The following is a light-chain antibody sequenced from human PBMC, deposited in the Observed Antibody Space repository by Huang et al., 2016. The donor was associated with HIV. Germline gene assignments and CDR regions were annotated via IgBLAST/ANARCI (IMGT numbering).Light chain of an antibody. CDR1: QSVSSN. CDR3: QQYDNWSPLT. J-gene: IGKJ4*01. CDR2: DAS. V-gene: IGKV3D-15*01. Sequence: EIVMTQSPATLSVSPGERATLSCRASQSVSSNLAWYQQKPGQPPRRLIYDASTRATNIPARFSGSGSGTEFTLTISSLQSEDFAVYYCQQYDNWSPLTFGGGTKVEIK.